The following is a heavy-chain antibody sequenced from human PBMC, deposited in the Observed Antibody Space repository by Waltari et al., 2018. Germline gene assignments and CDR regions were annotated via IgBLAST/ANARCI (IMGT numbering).Heavy chain of an antibody. Sequence: QVQLVQSGAEVKKPGASVKVSCKASGYTFTSYAMHWVRQAPGQRLEWMGWINACNVNTKDSQKFQGRVTITRDTSASTAYMELSSLRSEDTAVYYCARGRITIFGVVTHLHYWGQGTLVTVSS. J-gene: IGHJ4*02. CDR1: GYTFTSYA. D-gene: IGHD3-3*01. CDR3: ARGRITIFGVVTHLHY. CDR2: INACNVNT. V-gene: IGHV1-3*01.